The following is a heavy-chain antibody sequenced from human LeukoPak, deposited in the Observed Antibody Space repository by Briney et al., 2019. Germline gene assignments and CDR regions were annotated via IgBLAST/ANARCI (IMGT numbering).Heavy chain of an antibody. D-gene: IGHD3-10*01. CDR1: GFTFSGSA. CDR2: IRSTANGYAT. CDR3: TGNYYGSGSYADFDY. V-gene: IGHV3-73*01. J-gene: IGHJ4*02. Sequence: GGSLRLSCAASGFTFSGSALHWVRQASGKGLEWVGRIRSTANGYATAYAASGKGRFTISRDDSKNTAYLQMDSLKTEDTAVYYCTGNYYGSGSYADFDYWGQGTLVTVSS.